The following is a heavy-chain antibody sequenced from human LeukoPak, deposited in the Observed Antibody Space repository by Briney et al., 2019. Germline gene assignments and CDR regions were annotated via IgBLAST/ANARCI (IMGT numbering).Heavy chain of an antibody. CDR2: IYHSGST. CDR1: GYSISSDYY. V-gene: IGHV4-38-2*02. D-gene: IGHD5-18*01. J-gene: IGHJ4*02. Sequence: SETLSLTCTVSGYSISSDYYWGWIRQPPGKGLEWIGSIYHSGSTYYNPSLKSRVTISVDTSKNQFSLKLSSVTAADTAVYYCARLDTSMVTPFDYWGQGTLVTVSS. CDR3: ARLDTSMVTPFDY.